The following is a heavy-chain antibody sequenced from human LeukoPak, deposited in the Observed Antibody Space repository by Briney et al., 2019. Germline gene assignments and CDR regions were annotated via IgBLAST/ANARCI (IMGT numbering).Heavy chain of an antibody. Sequence: ASVKVSCKASGYTFTSYGISWVRLAPGQGLEWMGWISAYNGNTNYAQKLQGRVTMTTDTSTSTAYMELRSLRSDDTAVYYCARDRESYCGGDCYQFDPWGQGTLVTVSS. V-gene: IGHV1-18*01. D-gene: IGHD2-21*02. CDR1: GYTFTSYG. J-gene: IGHJ5*02. CDR3: ARDRESYCGGDCYQFDP. CDR2: ISAYNGNT.